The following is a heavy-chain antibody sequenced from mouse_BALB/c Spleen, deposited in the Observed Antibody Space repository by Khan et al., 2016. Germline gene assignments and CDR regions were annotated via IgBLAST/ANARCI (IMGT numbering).Heavy chain of an antibody. CDR3: ASRGLRRGAWFAY. CDR2: ISYSGST. V-gene: IGHV3-2*02. Sequence: EVQLQESGPGLVKPSQSLSLTCTVTGYSITSDYAWNWIRQFPGNKLEWMGYISYSGSTSYNPSLKSRISITRDTSKNQFFLQLNSVNTEDTATYYCASRGLRRGAWFAYWGQGTLVTVSA. CDR1: GYSITSDYA. D-gene: IGHD2-4*01. J-gene: IGHJ3*01.